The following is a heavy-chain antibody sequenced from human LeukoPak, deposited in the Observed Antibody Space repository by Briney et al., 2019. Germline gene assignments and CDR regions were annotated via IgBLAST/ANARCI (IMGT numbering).Heavy chain of an antibody. J-gene: IGHJ5*02. CDR1: GGSFSGYY. D-gene: IGHD3-10*01. Sequence: PSETLSLTCAVYGGSFSGYYWSWIRQPPGRGLEWIGEINHSGSTNYNPSLKSRVTISVDTSKNQFSLKLSSVTAADTAVYYCARGGLLLWFGRGFDPWGQGTLVTVSS. V-gene: IGHV4-34*01. CDR3: ARGGLLLWFGRGFDP. CDR2: INHSGST.